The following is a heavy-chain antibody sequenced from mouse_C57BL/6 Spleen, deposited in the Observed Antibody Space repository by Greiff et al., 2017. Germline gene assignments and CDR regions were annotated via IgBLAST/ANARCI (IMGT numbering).Heavy chain of an antibody. V-gene: IGHV1-15*01. CDR2: IDPETGGT. J-gene: IGHJ3*01. Sequence: QVQLKESGAELVRPGASVTLSCKASGYTFTDYEMHWVKQTPVHGLEWIGAIDPETGGTAYNQKFKGKAILTADKSSSTAYMELRSLTSEDSAVYYWTRITTVPQAWFAYWGQGTLVTVSA. D-gene: IGHD1-1*01. CDR1: GYTFTDYE. CDR3: TRITTVPQAWFAY.